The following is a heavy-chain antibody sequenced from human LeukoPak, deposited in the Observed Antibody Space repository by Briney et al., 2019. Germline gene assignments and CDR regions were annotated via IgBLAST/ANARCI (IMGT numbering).Heavy chain of an antibody. CDR3: ARGDRHYGDYSTDY. D-gene: IGHD4-17*01. CDR2: ISSTGGTT. CDR1: GFTFSSFG. J-gene: IGHJ4*02. V-gene: IGHV3-23*01. Sequence: PGGSLRLSCAASGFTFSSFGMSWVRQVPGKGLEWVSSISSTGGTTYYADSVKGRFTISRDNSRNTLYLQMGSLRAEDMAVYYCARGDRHYGDYSTDYWGQGTLVTVSS.